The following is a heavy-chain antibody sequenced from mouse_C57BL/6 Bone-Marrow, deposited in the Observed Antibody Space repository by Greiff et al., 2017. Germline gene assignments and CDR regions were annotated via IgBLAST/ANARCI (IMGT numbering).Heavy chain of an antibody. Sequence: EVKLMESGGGLVKPGGSLKLSCAASGFTFSSYAMSWVRQTPDKRLEWVATISSGGSYTYYPDSVKGRFTISRDNAKNTLYLQMSSLKSEDTAMYYCARHPLINTVVATPDYWGQGTTLTVSS. J-gene: IGHJ2*01. CDR1: GFTFSSYA. CDR2: ISSGGSYT. D-gene: IGHD1-1*01. V-gene: IGHV5-6*03. CDR3: ARHPLINTVVATPDY.